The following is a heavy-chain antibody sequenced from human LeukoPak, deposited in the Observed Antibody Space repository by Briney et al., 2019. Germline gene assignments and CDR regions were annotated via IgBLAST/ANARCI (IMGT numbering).Heavy chain of an antibody. Sequence: ASVKVSCKASGYTFTSYGISWVRQAPGQGLEWMGWISAYNGNTNYAQKLQGRVTMATDTSTSTAYMELRSLRSDDTAVYYCASLRQTTVYGMDVWGQGTTVTVSS. CDR2: ISAYNGNT. J-gene: IGHJ6*02. D-gene: IGHD4-17*01. CDR1: GYTFTSYG. V-gene: IGHV1-18*01. CDR3: ASLRQTTVYGMDV.